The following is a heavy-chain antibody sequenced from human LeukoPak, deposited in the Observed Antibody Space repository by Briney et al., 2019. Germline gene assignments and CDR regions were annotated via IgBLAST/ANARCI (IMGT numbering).Heavy chain of an antibody. V-gene: IGHV3-9*01. CDR1: GFTFDDYA. CDR3: AKTTRTYYFDTNGYYFDN. CDR2: ITWNSDST. Sequence: GRSLRLSCATSGFTFDDYAMHWVRHAPGKGLEWVSGITWNSDSTGYADSVKGRFTISRDNAKNSLYLQMNSLRAEDTALYYCAKTTRTYYFDTNGYYFDNWGQGTLVTVST. J-gene: IGHJ4*02. D-gene: IGHD3-22*01.